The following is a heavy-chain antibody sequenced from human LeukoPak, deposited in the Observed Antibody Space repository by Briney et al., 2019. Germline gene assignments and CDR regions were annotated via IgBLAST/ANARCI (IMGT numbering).Heavy chain of an antibody. CDR2: IYYSGST. Sequence: SETLSLTCTVSGGSISSSSYYWGWIRQPPGKGLEWIGSIYYSGSTYYNPSLKSRVTISVDTSKNQFSLKLSSVTAADTAVYYCATRGYSYFDYWGQGTLVTVSS. D-gene: IGHD3-22*01. CDR1: GGSISSSSYY. J-gene: IGHJ4*02. V-gene: IGHV4-39*01. CDR3: ATRGYSYFDY.